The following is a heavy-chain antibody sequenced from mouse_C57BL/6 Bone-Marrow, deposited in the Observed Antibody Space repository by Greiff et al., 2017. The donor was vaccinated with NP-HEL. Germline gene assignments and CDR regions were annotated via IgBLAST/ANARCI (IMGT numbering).Heavy chain of an antibody. V-gene: IGHV1-63*01. J-gene: IGHJ3*01. CDR2: IYPGGGYT. CDR3: ASSSYDSWFAY. CDR1: GYTFTNYW. D-gene: IGHD2-4*01. Sequence: QVQLQQPGAELVKPGASVKMSCKASGYTFTNYWIGCAKQRPGHGLEWIGDIYPGGGYTNYNEKFKGKATLTADKSSSTAYMQFSSLTSEDSAIYYCASSSYDSWFAYWGQGTLVTVSA.